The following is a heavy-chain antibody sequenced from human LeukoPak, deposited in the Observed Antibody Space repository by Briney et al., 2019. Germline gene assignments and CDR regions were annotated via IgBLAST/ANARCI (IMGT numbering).Heavy chain of an antibody. V-gene: IGHV4-4*07. CDR1: GGSISSYY. Sequence: SETLSLTCTVSGGSISSYYWSWIRQPAGKGLEWIGRIYTSGSTNYNPSLKSRVTMSVDTSKNQFSLKLSSVTAADTAVYYCAATAYYYDSSGSFDYWGQGTLVTVSS. D-gene: IGHD3-22*01. J-gene: IGHJ4*02. CDR2: IYTSGST. CDR3: AATAYYYDSSGSFDY.